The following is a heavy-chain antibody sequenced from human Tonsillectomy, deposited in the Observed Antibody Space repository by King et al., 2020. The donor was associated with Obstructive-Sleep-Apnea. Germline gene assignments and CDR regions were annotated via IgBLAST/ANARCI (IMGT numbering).Heavy chain of an antibody. CDR1: GFTVSSNY. D-gene: IGHD6-13*01. CDR2: IYSDDNT. Sequence: VQLVESGGGLVQPGGSLRLSCAASGFTVSSNYVSWVRQAPGKGLEWISIIYSDDNTYYADSVKGRCTISRDTSKNTLYLQMGSLRAEDTAVYYCARSPSSRWLKDHWYFDLWGRGTLVTVSS. J-gene: IGHJ2*01. V-gene: IGHV3-66*01. CDR3: ARSPSSRWLKDHWYFDL.